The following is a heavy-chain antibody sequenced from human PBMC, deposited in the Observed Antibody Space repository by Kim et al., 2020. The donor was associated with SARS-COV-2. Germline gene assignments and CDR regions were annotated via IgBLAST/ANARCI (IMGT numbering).Heavy chain of an antibody. Sequence: GSVKGRVTISRDNSKNSLYLQMNSLRTEDTALYYCAKGGYDFWSGYPFDYWGQGTLVTVSS. J-gene: IGHJ4*02. D-gene: IGHD3-3*01. CDR3: AKGGYDFWSGYPFDY. V-gene: IGHV3-43*01.